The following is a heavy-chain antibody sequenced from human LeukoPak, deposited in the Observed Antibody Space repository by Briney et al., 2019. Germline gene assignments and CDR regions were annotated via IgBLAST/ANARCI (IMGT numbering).Heavy chain of an antibody. CDR3: ARDIRDGYTHLDY. D-gene: IGHD5-24*01. CDR1: GYTFTGYY. CDR2: INPNSGGT. Sequence: ASVKVSCKASGYTFTGYYMHWVRQAPGQGLEWMGWINPNSGGTNYAQKFQGRVTMTRDTSISTAYMELSRLRSDDTAVYYCARDIRDGYTHLDYWGQGTLVTVSS. V-gene: IGHV1-2*02. J-gene: IGHJ4*02.